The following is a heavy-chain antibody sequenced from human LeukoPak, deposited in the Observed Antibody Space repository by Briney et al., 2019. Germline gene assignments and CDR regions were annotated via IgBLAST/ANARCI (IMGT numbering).Heavy chain of an antibody. D-gene: IGHD3-10*01. CDR2: ISAYNGNT. CDR1: GYTFTSYG. J-gene: IGHJ4*02. Sequence: ASVKVSCKASGYTFTSYGISWVRQAPGQGREWMGWISAYNGNTNYAQKLQGRVTMTTDTSTSTAYMELRSLRSDDTAVYYCAVKARGWFGELLSDYFDYWGQGTLVTVSS. CDR3: AVKARGWFGELLSDYFDY. V-gene: IGHV1-18*01.